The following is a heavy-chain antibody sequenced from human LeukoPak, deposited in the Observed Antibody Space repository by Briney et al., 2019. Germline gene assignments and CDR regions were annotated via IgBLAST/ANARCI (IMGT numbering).Heavy chain of an antibody. CDR1: GFTFSNYA. V-gene: IGHV3-23*01. J-gene: IGHJ3*02. CDR2: ISGSGGST. Sequence: GGSLRLSCAASGFTFSNYAMSWVRQAPGKGLEWVSAISGSGGSTYYADSVKGRFTISRDNSKNTLYLQMNGLRAEDTAVYYCAKVRKIQLWLPRDAFDIWGQGTMVTVSS. D-gene: IGHD5-18*01. CDR3: AKVRKIQLWLPRDAFDI.